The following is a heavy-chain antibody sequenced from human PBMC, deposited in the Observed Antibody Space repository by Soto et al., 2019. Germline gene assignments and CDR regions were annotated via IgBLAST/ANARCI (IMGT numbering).Heavy chain of an antibody. D-gene: IGHD6-6*01. V-gene: IGHV3-23*01. J-gene: IGHJ4*02. CDR2: IAGSGGST. Sequence: EVQLLESGGGFVQPGGSLRLSCVASGFTFNNYGMPWVRQAPGKGLEWVSGIAGSGGSTQYADSLKGRFTISRDNSKSTLYLQLNSLRAEDTAVYHCRKKLLQGGLQPVEWGQGTLVTVSS. CDR1: GFTFNNYG. CDR3: RKKLLQGGLQPVE.